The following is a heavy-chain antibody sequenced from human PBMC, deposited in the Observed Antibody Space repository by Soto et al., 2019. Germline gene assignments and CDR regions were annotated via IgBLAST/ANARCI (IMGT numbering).Heavy chain of an antibody. Sequence: PGGSLRLSCAASGFTFSSYAMHWVRQAPGKGLEWVTVISYDGNNKHYADSVKGRFTISRDNSKNTLHLQMSSLRAEDTAVYYCARDLSPEHEYGDYSFDYWGQGTLVTVSS. CDR3: ARDLSPEHEYGDYSFDY. CDR1: GFTFSSYA. J-gene: IGHJ4*02. D-gene: IGHD4-17*01. V-gene: IGHV3-30-3*01. CDR2: ISYDGNNK.